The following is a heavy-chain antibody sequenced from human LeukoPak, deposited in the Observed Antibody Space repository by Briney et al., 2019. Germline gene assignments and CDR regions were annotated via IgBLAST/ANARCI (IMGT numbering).Heavy chain of an antibody. CDR1: GSSIRRGNY. V-gene: IGHV4-38-2*02. D-gene: IGHD6-13*01. J-gene: IGHJ3*01. CDR3: ARGMQLLVRDAFDV. CDR2: MSHGGSS. Sequence: SETLSLTCSVSGSSIRRGNYWGWIRQPPGKGLEWLGSMSHGGSSDYNPSLKSRVTILLDTSKNHFSLKLTSVTAADTAMYYCARGMQLLVRDAFDVWGLGTMVTVSS.